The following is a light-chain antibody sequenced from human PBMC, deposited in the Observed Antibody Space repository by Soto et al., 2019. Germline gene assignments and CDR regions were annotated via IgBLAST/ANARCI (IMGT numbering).Light chain of an antibody. CDR1: QTVLNNY. Sequence: EIALTHSPCTVTLAPVGTATLACTASQTVLNNYLTWYQQKPGQAPRRLIFGASIRATGIPDRFSGSGSGTEFTLTISSLQSEDFAVYYCQQCKDWPLNCGGGTKVDIK. V-gene: IGKV3D-20*02. CDR3: QQCKDWPLN. CDR2: GAS. J-gene: IGKJ4*01.